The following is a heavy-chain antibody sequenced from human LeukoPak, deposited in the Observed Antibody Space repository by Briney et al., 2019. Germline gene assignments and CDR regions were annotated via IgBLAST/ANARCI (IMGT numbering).Heavy chain of an antibody. D-gene: IGHD2-8*01. J-gene: IGHJ4*02. CDR2: ISSSSSYI. Sequence: GRSLRLSCAASGFNFMTYGMHWVRQAPGKGLEWVSSISSSSSYIYYADSVKGRFTISRDNAKNSLYLQMNSLRAEDTAVYYCAREWSRFTPPDYWGQGTLVTVSS. V-gene: IGHV3-21*01. CDR1: GFNFMTYG. CDR3: AREWSRFTPPDY.